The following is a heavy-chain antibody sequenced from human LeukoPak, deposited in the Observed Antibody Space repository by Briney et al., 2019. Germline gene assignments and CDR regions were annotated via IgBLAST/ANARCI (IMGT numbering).Heavy chain of an antibody. CDR1: GFTFSSYA. CDR3: AKDRGRITMVRGVTIPDY. CDR2: ISGSGGST. J-gene: IGHJ4*02. Sequence: PGGSLRLSCAASGFTFSSYAMSWVRQAPGKGLEWVSAISGSGGSTYYADSVKGRFTISRDNSKNTLYLQMNSLRAEDTAVYYCAKDRGRITMVRGVTIPDYWGQGTLVTVSS. V-gene: IGHV3-23*01. D-gene: IGHD3-10*01.